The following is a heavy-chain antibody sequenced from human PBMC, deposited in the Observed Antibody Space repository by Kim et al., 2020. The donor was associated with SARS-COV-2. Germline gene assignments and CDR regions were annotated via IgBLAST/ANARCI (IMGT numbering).Heavy chain of an antibody. CDR3: ARLYYDSSGYYWGYYYYYMDV. V-gene: IGHV5-51*01. CDR2: IYPGDSDT. Sequence: GESLKISCKGSGYSFTSYWIGWVRQMPGKGLEWMGIIYPGDSDTRYSPSFQGQVTISGDKSISTAYLQWSSLKASDTDTYYCARLYYDSSGYYWGYYYYYMDVWGKGTTVTVSS. D-gene: IGHD3-22*01. CDR1: GYSFTSYW. J-gene: IGHJ6*03.